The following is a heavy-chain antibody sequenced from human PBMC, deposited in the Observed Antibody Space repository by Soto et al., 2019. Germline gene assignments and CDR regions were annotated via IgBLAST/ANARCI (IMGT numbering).Heavy chain of an antibody. J-gene: IGHJ1*01. CDR2: ISAYNGNT. CDR3: ARAETPGIAVAGTAEYFQH. V-gene: IGHV1-18*01. CDR1: GYTFTSYG. Sequence: QVQLVQSGAEVKKPGASVKVSCKASGYTFTSYGISWVRQAPGQGLEWMGWISAYNGNTNYAQKLQGRVTMTTDTTTSTAYMELRSLRSDDTAVYYCARAETPGIAVAGTAEYFQHWGQGTLVTVSS. D-gene: IGHD6-19*01.